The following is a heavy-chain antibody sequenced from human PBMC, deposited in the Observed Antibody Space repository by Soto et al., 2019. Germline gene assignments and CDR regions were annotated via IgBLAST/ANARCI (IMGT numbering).Heavy chain of an antibody. J-gene: IGHJ4*02. CDR1: GFSFSSYA. D-gene: IGHD3-22*01. CDR3: AKYPPYYYDSSGNFDY. CDR2: ISGSGGST. V-gene: IGHV3-23*01. Sequence: GGSLRLSCAASGFSFSSYAMSWVRQAPGKGLEWVSAISGSGGSTYYADSVKGRFTISRDNSKNTLYLQMNSLRAEDTAVYYCAKYPPYYYDSSGNFDYWGQGTLVTVSS.